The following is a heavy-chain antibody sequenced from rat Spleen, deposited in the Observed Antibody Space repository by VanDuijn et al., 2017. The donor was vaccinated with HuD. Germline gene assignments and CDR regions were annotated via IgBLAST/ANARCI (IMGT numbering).Heavy chain of an antibody. CDR3: AIRDGGFPG. CDR2: ISYDGSST. J-gene: IGHJ3*01. D-gene: IGHD1-11*01. Sequence: EVQLVESGGGLVQPGRSMKLSCAASGFTFNNYDMAWVRQAPTKGLEWVASISYDGSSTYYRDSVKGRFTISRDNAKSILYLQLDSLRSEDTATYYCAIRDGGFPGWGQGTLVTVSS. V-gene: IGHV5-20*01. CDR1: GFTFNNYD.